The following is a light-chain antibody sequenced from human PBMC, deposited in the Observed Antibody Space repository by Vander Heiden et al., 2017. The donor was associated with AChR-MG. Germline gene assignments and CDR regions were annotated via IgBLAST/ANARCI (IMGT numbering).Light chain of an antibody. CDR1: SPNIGSNS. CDR3: ATWDDSLTAYF. CDR2: SDD. Sequence: QSVLAQPPSASGTPGQRVTVSCSGSSPNIGSNSVNGYQQVPGRAPKLLIHSDDHRPSGVPDRFSGSRSGTSASLAITGLQSEDEAVYYCATWDDSLTAYFFGPGTTVTVL. V-gene: IGLV1-44*01. J-gene: IGLJ1*01.